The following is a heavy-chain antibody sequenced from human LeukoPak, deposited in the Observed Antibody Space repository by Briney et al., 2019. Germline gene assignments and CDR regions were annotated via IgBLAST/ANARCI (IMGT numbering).Heavy chain of an antibody. J-gene: IGHJ4*02. CDR1: GFTFSSYA. D-gene: IGHD2-2*01. Sequence: GRSLRLSCAASGFTFSSYAMHWVRQAPGKGLEWVAVISYDGSNDYYADPVKGRFTISRDNSKNTLYLQMNSLRAEDTAVYYCARGAGYCSSTSCYVSPFDYWGQGTLVTVSS. CDR2: ISYDGSND. V-gene: IGHV3-30*04. CDR3: ARGAGYCSSTSCYVSPFDY.